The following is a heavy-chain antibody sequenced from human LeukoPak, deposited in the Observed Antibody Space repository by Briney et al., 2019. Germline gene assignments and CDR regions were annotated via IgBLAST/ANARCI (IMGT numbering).Heavy chain of an antibody. J-gene: IGHJ5*02. Sequence: SETLSLTCTGSGVSISSYYWSWIRRPPRKGLDWFGFMFYSGTTNYNPYLKSQVTISVDTSKNQLSLKLSSATAADTAVYYCARLGAGNWFDPWGQGTLVTVSA. V-gene: IGHV4-59*08. D-gene: IGHD6-13*01. CDR2: MFYSGTT. CDR3: ARLGAGNWFDP. CDR1: GVSISSYY.